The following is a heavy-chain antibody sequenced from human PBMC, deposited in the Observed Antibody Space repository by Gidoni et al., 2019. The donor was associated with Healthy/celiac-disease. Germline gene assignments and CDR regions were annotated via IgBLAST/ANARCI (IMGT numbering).Heavy chain of an antibody. CDR2: ISGSGGST. CDR3: AKGDTVTTSIISYYYYGMDV. J-gene: IGHJ6*02. D-gene: IGHD4-4*01. V-gene: IGHV3-23*01. Sequence: EVQLLESGGGLVQHGGSLRLSCAASGFTFSSYAMSWVRQAPGKGLEWVSAISGSGGSTYYADSVKGRFTISRDNSKNTLYLQMNSLRAEDTAVYYCAKGDTVTTSIISYYYYGMDVWGQGTTVTVSS. CDR1: GFTFSSYA.